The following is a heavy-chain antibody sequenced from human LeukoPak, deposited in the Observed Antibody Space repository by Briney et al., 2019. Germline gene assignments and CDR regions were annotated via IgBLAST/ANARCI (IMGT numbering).Heavy chain of an antibody. Sequence: PSETLSLTCTVSGGSISSYYWSWLRQPPGKGLEWIGYIYYSGSTNYNPSLKSRVTISVDTSKNQFSLKLSSVTAADTAVYYCARQNPSLYYFDYWGQGTLVTVSS. J-gene: IGHJ4*02. CDR1: GGSISSYY. CDR3: ARQNPSLYYFDY. V-gene: IGHV4-59*08. CDR2: IYYSGST. D-gene: IGHD1-14*01.